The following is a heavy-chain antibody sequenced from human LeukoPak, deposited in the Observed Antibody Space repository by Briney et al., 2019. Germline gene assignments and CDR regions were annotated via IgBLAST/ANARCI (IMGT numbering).Heavy chain of an antibody. CDR2: MNPNSGNT. Sequence: ASVKVSCKASGFTFTSHDFNWVRQATGQGLEWMGWMNPNSGNTGYAQKFQGRVTMTRDTSLSTAYMELSSLRSEDMAMYYCARDARGAVAADDAFDLWGQGTVVTVSS. CDR3: ARDARGAVAADDAFDL. V-gene: IGHV1-8*01. J-gene: IGHJ3*01. D-gene: IGHD6-13*01. CDR1: GFTFTSHD.